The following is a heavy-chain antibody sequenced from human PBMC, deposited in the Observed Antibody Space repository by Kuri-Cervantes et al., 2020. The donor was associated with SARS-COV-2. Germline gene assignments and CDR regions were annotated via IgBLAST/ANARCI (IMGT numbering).Heavy chain of an antibody. CDR3: ARDWTHHDYSNNYYYYMDV. V-gene: IGHV3-21*01. Sequence: LSLTCAASGFTVSSNYMNWVRQAPGKGLEWVSSISSSSSYIYYADSVKGRFTISRDNAKNSLYLQMNSLRAEDTAVYYCARDWTHHDYSNNYYYYMDVWGKGTTVTVSS. D-gene: IGHD4-11*01. CDR2: ISSSSSYI. J-gene: IGHJ6*03. CDR1: GFTVSSNY.